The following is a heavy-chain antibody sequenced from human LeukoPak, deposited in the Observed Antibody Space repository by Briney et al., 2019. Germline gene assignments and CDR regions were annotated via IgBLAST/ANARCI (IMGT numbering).Heavy chain of an antibody. CDR2: ISGSGGPT. CDR1: GLTFSSYA. D-gene: IGHD3-10*01. J-gene: IGHJ3*02. CDR3: AKGTNFYGSGIYYNDAFDI. V-gene: IGHV3-23*01. Sequence: GGSLRLSCAASGLTFSSYAMSWVRQAPGKGLEWVSGISGSGGPTYYADSVKGRFTISRDNSKNTLYLQMISLRAEDTAVYYCAKGTNFYGSGIYYNDAFDIWGQGTMVTVSS.